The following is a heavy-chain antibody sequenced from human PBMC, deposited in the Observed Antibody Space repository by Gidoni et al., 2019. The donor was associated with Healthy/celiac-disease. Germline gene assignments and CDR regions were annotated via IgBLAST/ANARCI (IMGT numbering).Heavy chain of an antibody. V-gene: IGHV3-23*01. J-gene: IGHJ6*02. CDR1: GFTFSSYA. CDR2: ISGSGGST. CDR3: AKEGSGGSCYSCLDYYYGMDV. D-gene: IGHD2-15*01. Sequence: EVQLLESGGGLVQPGGSLRLSCAASGFTFSSYAMSWVRQAPRKGLEWVSAISGSGGSTYYADSVKGRFTISRDNSKNTLYLKMNSRRAEDTAVYYCAKEGSGGSCYSCLDYYYGMDVWGQGTTVTVSS.